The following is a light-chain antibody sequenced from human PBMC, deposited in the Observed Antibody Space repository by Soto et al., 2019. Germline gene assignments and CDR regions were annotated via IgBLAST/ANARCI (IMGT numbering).Light chain of an antibody. J-gene: IGLJ1*01. CDR2: RNN. CDR3: AAWDDSLSGTYV. V-gene: IGLV1-47*01. CDR1: SSNIGSNY. Sequence: QSVLTQPPSASGTPGQRVTISCSGSSSNIGSNYVYWYQQLPGTAPKLLIYRNNQRPSGVPDRFSGSKSGTSASLAISGLRSEDESDYYCAAWDDSLSGTYVFGTGTKVNV.